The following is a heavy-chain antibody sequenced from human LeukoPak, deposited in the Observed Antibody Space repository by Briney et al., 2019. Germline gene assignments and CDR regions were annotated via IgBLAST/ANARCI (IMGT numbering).Heavy chain of an antibody. J-gene: IGHJ4*02. V-gene: IGHV3-21*01. CDR2: ISSDSFYI. CDR3: ASRQYDSSGHYPFAY. CDR1: GFTFSTYT. Sequence: KSGGSLRLSCAASGFTFSTYTMNWVRQAPGKGLEWVSSISSDSFYIFYADSVKGRFTISRDNAKNSLYLQMTSLRDEDTATYYCASRQYDSSGHYPFAYXXXGTLVTVSS. D-gene: IGHD3-22*01.